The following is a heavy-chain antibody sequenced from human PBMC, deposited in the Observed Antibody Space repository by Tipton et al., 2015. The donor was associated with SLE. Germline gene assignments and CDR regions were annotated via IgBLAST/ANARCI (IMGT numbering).Heavy chain of an antibody. CDR3: ARGRGSGIYSDY. J-gene: IGHJ4*02. Sequence: TLSLTCAVYGGPFSIYYFNWIRQSPGKGLEWIAEIDHSGRTRYNPSLKSRVTISLDTSKNHLSLKLASVTASDTAFYYCARGRGSGIYSDYWGQGTLVTVSS. CDR1: GGPFSIYY. CDR2: IDHSGRT. V-gene: IGHV4-34*01. D-gene: IGHD3-10*01.